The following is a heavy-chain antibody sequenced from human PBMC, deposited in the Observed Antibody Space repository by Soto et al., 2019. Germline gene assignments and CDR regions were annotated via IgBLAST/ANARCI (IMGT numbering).Heavy chain of an antibody. D-gene: IGHD3-9*01. V-gene: IGHV3-30-3*01. J-gene: IGHJ4*02. CDR1: GFTFSSYA. Sequence: GGSLRLSCAASGFTFSSYAMHWVRQSPGKGLEWVAVISYDGSNKYYADSVKGRFTISRDNSKNTLYLQMNSLRAEDTAVYYCARQYYDILTGYSHFDYWGQGTLVTVSS. CDR2: ISYDGSNK. CDR3: ARQYYDILTGYSHFDY.